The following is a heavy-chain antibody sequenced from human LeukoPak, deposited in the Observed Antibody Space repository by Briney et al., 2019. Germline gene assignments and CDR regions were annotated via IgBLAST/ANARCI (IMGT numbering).Heavy chain of an antibody. V-gene: IGHV1-69*05. Sequence: ASVKVSCKISGDTFNSFAITWVRQAPGQGLEWMGRIIPIFGPANYAQKFQGRVTITTDESTSTAYMELSSLRFDDTAVYYCARARSSGYYPLRYWGQGTLVIVSS. CDR3: ARARSSGYYPLRY. D-gene: IGHD6-19*01. CDR2: IIPIFGPA. CDR1: GDTFNSFA. J-gene: IGHJ4*02.